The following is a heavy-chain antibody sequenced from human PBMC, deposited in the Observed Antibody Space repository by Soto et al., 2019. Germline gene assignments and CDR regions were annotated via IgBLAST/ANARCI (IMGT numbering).Heavy chain of an antibody. Sequence: ASVKVSCKVSGYTLTELSMHWVRQAPGKGLEWMGGFDPEDGETIYAQKFQGRVTMTEGTSTDTAYMELSSLRSEDTAVYYCATDLGYYDSSGYDYWGQGTLVTVSS. CDR2: FDPEDGET. D-gene: IGHD3-22*01. CDR3: ATDLGYYDSSGYDY. CDR1: GYTLTELS. V-gene: IGHV1-24*01. J-gene: IGHJ4*02.